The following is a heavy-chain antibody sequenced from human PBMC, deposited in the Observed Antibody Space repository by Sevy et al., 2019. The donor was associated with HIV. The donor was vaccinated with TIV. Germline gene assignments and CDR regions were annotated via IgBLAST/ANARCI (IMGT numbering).Heavy chain of an antibody. CDR3: ARDGLGAVPPYYNWFDP. J-gene: IGHJ5*02. CDR1: GGSISSYY. V-gene: IGHV4-59*01. D-gene: IGHD3-16*01. CDR2: IYYSGST. Sequence: SETLSLTCTVSGGSISSYYWSWIRQPPGKGLEWIGYIYYSGSTNYNPSLKSRVTISVDTSKNQFSLKLSSVTAADTAVYYCARDGLGAVPPYYNWFDPWGQGTLVTVSS.